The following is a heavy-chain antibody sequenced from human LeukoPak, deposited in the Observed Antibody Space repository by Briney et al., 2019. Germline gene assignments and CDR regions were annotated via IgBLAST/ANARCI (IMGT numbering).Heavy chain of an antibody. Sequence: PSETLSLTCTVSGGSISSYYWSWIRQPPGKGLEWIGYIYYSGSTNYNPSLKSRVTISVDTSKNQFSLKLSSVTAADTAVYYCARRSYEPYYFDYWGQGTLVTVSS. CDR3: ARRSYEPYYFDY. CDR2: IYYSGST. J-gene: IGHJ4*02. V-gene: IGHV4-59*01. CDR1: GGSISSYY. D-gene: IGHD2-21*01.